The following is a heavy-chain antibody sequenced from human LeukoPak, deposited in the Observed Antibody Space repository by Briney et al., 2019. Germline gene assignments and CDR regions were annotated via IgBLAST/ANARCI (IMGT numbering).Heavy chain of an antibody. CDR3: ARQGETAYYYVDY. J-gene: IGHJ4*02. D-gene: IGHD5-18*01. CDR1: GGSFSGYY. Sequence: SETLSLTCTVSGGSFSGYYWTWIRQPPGKGLEWIGYIYSSGGAIYNPSLKSRVTMSVDTSNNQFTLKLKSVTAADTAVYYCARQGETAYYYVDYWGQGTLVTVSS. CDR2: IYSSGGA. V-gene: IGHV4-4*09.